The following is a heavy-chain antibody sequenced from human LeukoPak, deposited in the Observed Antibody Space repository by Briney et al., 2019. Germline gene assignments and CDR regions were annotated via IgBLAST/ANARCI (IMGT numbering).Heavy chain of an antibody. Sequence: ASVKVSCKASGYTFTGYYMHWVRQAPGQGLEWMGWINPNSGGTNYAQKFQGRVTMTRDTSISTAYMELSRLRSDDTAVYYCAREVKRGYSYGLLDYYGMDVWGQGTTVTVSS. V-gene: IGHV1-2*02. D-gene: IGHD5-18*01. CDR2: INPNSGGT. J-gene: IGHJ6*02. CDR1: GYTFTGYY. CDR3: AREVKRGYSYGLLDYYGMDV.